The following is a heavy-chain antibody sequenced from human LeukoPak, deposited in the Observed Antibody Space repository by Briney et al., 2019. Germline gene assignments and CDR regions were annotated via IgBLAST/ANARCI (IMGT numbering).Heavy chain of an antibody. J-gene: IGHJ4*02. D-gene: IGHD6-6*01. V-gene: IGHV4-59*01. CDR2: IYYSGST. CDR3: ARGSSLNPYYFDY. CDR1: GGSISSYY. Sequence: SETLSLTXTVSGGSISSYYWSWIRQPPGKGLEWIGYIYYSGSTNYNPSLKSRVTISVDTSKNQFSLKLSSVTAADTAVYYCARGSSLNPYYFDYWGQGTLVTVSS.